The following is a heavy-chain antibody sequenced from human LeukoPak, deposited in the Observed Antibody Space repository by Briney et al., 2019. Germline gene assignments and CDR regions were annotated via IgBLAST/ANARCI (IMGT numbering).Heavy chain of an antibody. CDR2: ISSSSSYI. V-gene: IGHV3-21*01. CDR3: ASSILAASDY. Sequence: TGGSLRLSCAASGFTFSSYSMNWVRQAPGKGLEWVSSISSSSSYIYYADSVKGRFTISRDNAKNSLYLQMNSLRAEDTAVYYCASSILAASDYWGQGTLVTVSS. J-gene: IGHJ4*02. CDR1: GFTFSSYS. D-gene: IGHD3-9*01.